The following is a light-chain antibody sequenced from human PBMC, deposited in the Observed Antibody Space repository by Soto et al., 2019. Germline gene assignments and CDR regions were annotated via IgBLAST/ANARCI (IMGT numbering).Light chain of an antibody. CDR3: QQYGSSPYT. Sequence: EIVLTQSPGTLSLSPGERATLSCRASQSVSSSYLAWYQQKPGQAHRILIYGASSRATAIPDRFSGSGSGTDFTLTISRLEPEDFAVYYCQQYGSSPYTFGQGTKLEIK. CDR2: GAS. CDR1: QSVSSSY. J-gene: IGKJ2*01. V-gene: IGKV3-20*01.